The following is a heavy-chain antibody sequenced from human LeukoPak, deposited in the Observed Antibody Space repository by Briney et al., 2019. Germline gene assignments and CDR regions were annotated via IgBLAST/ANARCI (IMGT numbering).Heavy chain of an antibody. CDR3: AREALITIFGVVIHPYYFDY. CDR2: ISYDGSNK. V-gene: IGHV3-30-3*01. CDR1: GFTFSSYA. Sequence: PGGSLRLSCAASGFTFSSYAMHWVRQAPGKGLEWVAVISYDGSNKYYADSVKGRFTISRDNSKNTLYLQMNSLRAGDTAVYYCAREALITIFGVVIHPYYFDYWGQGTLVTVSS. D-gene: IGHD3-3*01. J-gene: IGHJ4*02.